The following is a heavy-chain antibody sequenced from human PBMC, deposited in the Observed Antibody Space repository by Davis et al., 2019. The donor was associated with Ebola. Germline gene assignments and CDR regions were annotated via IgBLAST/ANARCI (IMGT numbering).Heavy chain of an antibody. V-gene: IGHV4-34*01. CDR2: INHSGST. Sequence: MPSEILSLTCTVSGGSISSYYWSWIRQPPGKGLEWIGEINHSGSTNYNPSLKSRVTISVDTSKNQFSLKLSSVTAADTAVYYCARGGRYGLYYFDYWGQGTLVTVSS. D-gene: IGHD5-18*01. CDR1: GGSISSYY. CDR3: ARGGRYGLYYFDY. J-gene: IGHJ4*02.